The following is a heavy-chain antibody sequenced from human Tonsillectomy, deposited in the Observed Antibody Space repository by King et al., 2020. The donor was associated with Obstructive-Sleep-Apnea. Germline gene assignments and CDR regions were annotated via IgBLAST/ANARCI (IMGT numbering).Heavy chain of an antibody. J-gene: IGHJ2*01. D-gene: IGHD5-24*01. V-gene: IGHV1-2*02. CDR2: INPNSGGT. CDR1: GYTFTGYY. CDR3: AYVEGSRGPTWYFDL. Sequence: QLVQSGAEVKKPGASVKVSCNASGYTFTGYYIHWVRQAPGQGLEWSGWINPNSGGTNYAQNFQGRVTMTRDTSISTVYMELNRLISDDTAVYYCAYVEGSRGPTWYFDLWGRGTLVTVSS.